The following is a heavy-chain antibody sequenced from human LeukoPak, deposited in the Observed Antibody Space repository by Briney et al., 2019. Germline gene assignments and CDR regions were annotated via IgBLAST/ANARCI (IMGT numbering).Heavy chain of an antibody. Sequence: PGGSLRLSCAASGFTFSSYRMNWVRQAPGKGLEWVSYISSSSSTIYYADSVKGRFTISRDNAKNSLYLQMNSLRAEDTAVYYCARGGIYYYDSSGYPYYFDYWGQGTLVTVSS. CDR1: GFTFSSYR. D-gene: IGHD3-22*01. J-gene: IGHJ4*02. V-gene: IGHV3-48*01. CDR2: ISSSSSTI. CDR3: ARGGIYYYDSSGYPYYFDY.